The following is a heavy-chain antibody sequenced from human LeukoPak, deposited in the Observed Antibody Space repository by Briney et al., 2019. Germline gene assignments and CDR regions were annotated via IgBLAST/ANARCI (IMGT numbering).Heavy chain of an antibody. V-gene: IGHV3-13*04. CDR3: VRGGVWGLSSNWLEA. J-gene: IGHJ5*02. CDR2: FIPAGDR. D-gene: IGHD7-27*01. CDR1: GFTFSRHD. Sequence: PGGSLRLSCEASGFTFSRHDMHWVRQAAGKGLEWVSGFIPAGDRYYAESVKGRFTISRENAKSSLYFEMNSLRVGDTAVYYCVRGGVWGLSSNWLEAWGQGTLVIVSS.